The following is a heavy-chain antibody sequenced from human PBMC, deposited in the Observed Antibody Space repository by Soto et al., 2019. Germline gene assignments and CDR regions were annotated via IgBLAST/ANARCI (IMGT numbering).Heavy chain of an antibody. V-gene: IGHV5-10-1*01. CDR1: TYSFTSSW. D-gene: IGHD3-3*01. CDR3: ASNTSQPYDFWSASRETKGDYGMDV. CDR2: IDPSDSYT. Sequence: GESLKISCKGSTYSFTSSWINWVRQTPGKGLEWMGRIDPSDSYTNYNPSFEGHVTISADKSITTAYLQWSSLKASDTAMYYCASNTSQPYDFWSASRETKGDYGMDVWGQGTTVTVSS. J-gene: IGHJ6*02.